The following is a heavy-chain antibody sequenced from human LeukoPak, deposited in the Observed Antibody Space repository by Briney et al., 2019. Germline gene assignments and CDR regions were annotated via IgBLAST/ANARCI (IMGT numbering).Heavy chain of an antibody. CDR3: AKVEIYCSSTSWSKPFDS. D-gene: IGHD2-2*01. Sequence: SRRPSCAASGFTFADYAIHCVRQAQGKGREWVSGSSWKSGSIGYADYVKGRFTISREKANHSLYLQMNSLRAEDMALYYCAKVEIYCSSTSWSKPFDSWGQGTLVTVSA. J-gene: IGHJ4*02. CDR1: GFTFADYA. V-gene: IGHV3-9*03. CDR2: SSWKSGSI.